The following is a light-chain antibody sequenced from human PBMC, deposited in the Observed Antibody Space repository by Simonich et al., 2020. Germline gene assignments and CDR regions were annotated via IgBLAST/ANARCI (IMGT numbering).Light chain of an antibody. CDR2: WAS. CDR1: QSVLYSSNNKND. J-gene: IGKJ3*01. V-gene: IGKV4-1*01. Sequence: DIVMTQSPDSLAVSLGERATINCKSSQSVLYSSNNKNDLAWYQQKPGQPPKLLIYWASTRESGVPDRFSGSGSGTDFTLPISSLQAEDVAVYYCQQYYSTPPITFGPGTKVDIK. CDR3: QQYYSTPPIT.